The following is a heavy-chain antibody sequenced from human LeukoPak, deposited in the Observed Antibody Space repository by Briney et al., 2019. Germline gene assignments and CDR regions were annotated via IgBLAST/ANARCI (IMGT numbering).Heavy chain of an antibody. J-gene: IGHJ4*02. V-gene: IGHV3-66*02. CDR3: ARELH. CDR1: GFTFSSYS. Sequence: GGSLRLSCAASGFTFSSYSMNWVRQAPGKGLEWVSIIYSGGSTYYADSVKGRFTISRDNSKNTLYLQMNSLRVEDTAVYYCARELHWGQGTLVTVSS. CDR2: IYSGGST. D-gene: IGHD1-26*01.